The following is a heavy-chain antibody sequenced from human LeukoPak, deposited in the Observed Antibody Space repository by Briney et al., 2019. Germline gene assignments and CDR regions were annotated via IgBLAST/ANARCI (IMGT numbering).Heavy chain of an antibody. Sequence: GGSLRLSCAASGFTLSSYWMSWVRQAPGKGLEWVASIKQDGSEKHYVDSVKGRFTISRDNAKNSLYLQMNSLRADDTAVYYCARLYSSSVNFWGQGTMVTVSS. CDR3: ARLYSSSVNF. V-gene: IGHV3-7*01. CDR2: IKQDGSEK. J-gene: IGHJ4*02. CDR1: GFTLSSYW. D-gene: IGHD6-13*01.